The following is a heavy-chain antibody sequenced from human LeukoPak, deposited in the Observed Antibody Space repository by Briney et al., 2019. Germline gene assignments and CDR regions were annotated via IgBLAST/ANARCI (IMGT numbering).Heavy chain of an antibody. Sequence: SETLSLTCTVSDGTISSYFWSWIRQPAGKGLEWIGRIYTSGTTNYNPSLKSRVTMFVDTSKTQFSLKLSSVTAADTAVYYCASSEIVGAQEVDYWGQGTLVTVSS. CDR3: ASSEIVGAQEVDY. J-gene: IGHJ4*02. CDR2: IYTSGTT. V-gene: IGHV4-4*07. CDR1: DGTISSYF. D-gene: IGHD1-26*01.